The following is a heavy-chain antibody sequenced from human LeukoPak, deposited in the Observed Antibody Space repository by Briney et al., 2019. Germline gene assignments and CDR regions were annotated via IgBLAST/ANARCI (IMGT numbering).Heavy chain of an antibody. D-gene: IGHD4-17*01. CDR1: GGSISSYY. J-gene: IGHJ4*02. V-gene: IGHV4-59*08. CDR3: ARHGGDYGAIDY. Sequence: SETLSLTCTVSGGSISSYYWSWIRQPPGKGLEWIGYIYYSGSTNYNPSLKSRVTIAADTTKKQFSLKLSSLTAADTAVYYCARHGGDYGAIDYWGQGTLVTVSS. CDR2: IYYSGST.